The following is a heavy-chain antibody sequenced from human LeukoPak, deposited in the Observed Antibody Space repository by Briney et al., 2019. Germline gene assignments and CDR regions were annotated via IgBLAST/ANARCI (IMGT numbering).Heavy chain of an antibody. CDR1: GFTFDDYA. J-gene: IGHJ5*02. Sequence: QPGGSLRLSCAASGFTFDDYAMHWVRQAPGKGLEWVSGISWNSGSIGYADSVKGRFTISRDNVKNSLYLQMDSLRDEDTAVYYCARDGGRTRGAENWFDPWGQGTLVTVSS. CDR3: ARDGGRTRGAENWFDP. D-gene: IGHD1-14*01. CDR2: ISWNSGSI. V-gene: IGHV3-9*01.